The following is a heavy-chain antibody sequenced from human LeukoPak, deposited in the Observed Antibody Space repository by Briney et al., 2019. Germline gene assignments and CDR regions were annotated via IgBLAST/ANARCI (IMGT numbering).Heavy chain of an antibody. D-gene: IGHD3-3*01. CDR3: ARAWGRDFWSGHYFDY. V-gene: IGHV3-48*01. CDR1: GFTFSGYS. Sequence: GGSLRLSCAASGFTFSGYSMNWVRQAPGKGLEWVSYISKSSSTIYYADSVKGRFTISRDNAKNSLYLQMNSLRAEDTAVYYCARAWGRDFWSGHYFDYWGQGTLVTVSS. J-gene: IGHJ4*02. CDR2: ISKSSSTI.